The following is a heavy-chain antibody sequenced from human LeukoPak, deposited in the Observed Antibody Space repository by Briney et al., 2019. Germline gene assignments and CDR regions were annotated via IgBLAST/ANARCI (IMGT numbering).Heavy chain of an antibody. J-gene: IGHJ4*02. D-gene: IGHD6-19*01. CDR3: ARDKTFGYSRGYLDY. Sequence: QTGGSLRLSCAASGFTFSSYAMSWVRQAPGKGLEWVSVISGSGGSTYYGDSVKGRFTISRDNAKNSLFLQMNSLRAEDTAVYYCARDKTFGYSRGYLDYWGQGTLVTVSS. CDR2: ISGSGGST. CDR1: GFTFSSYA. V-gene: IGHV3-23*01.